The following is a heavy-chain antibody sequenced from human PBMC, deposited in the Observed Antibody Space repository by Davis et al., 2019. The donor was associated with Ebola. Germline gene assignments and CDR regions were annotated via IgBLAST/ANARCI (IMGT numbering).Heavy chain of an antibody. J-gene: IGHJ6*02. D-gene: IGHD2-15*01. CDR3: ARLDCSGGSCYANYYYYGMDV. Sequence: MPSETLSLTCAVYGGSFSGYYWSWIRQPPGKGLEWIGEINHSGSTNYNPSLKSRVTISVDTSKNQFSLKLSSVTAADTAVYYCARLDCSGGSCYANYYYYGMDVWGQGTTVTVSS. CDR1: GGSFSGYY. V-gene: IGHV4-34*01. CDR2: INHSGST.